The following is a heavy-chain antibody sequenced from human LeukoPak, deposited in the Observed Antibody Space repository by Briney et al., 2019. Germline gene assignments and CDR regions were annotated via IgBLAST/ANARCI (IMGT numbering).Heavy chain of an antibody. CDR2: IIPIFGTA. CDR3: ALGYSYNSIYFDY. D-gene: IGHD5-18*01. Sequence: ASVNVSCKASGGTFSSYAISWVRQAPGQGLEWMGGIIPIFGTANYAQKFQGRVTITTDESTSTAYMELSSLRSEDTAVYYCALGYSYNSIYFDYWGQGTLVTVSS. V-gene: IGHV1-69*05. J-gene: IGHJ4*02. CDR1: GGTFSSYA.